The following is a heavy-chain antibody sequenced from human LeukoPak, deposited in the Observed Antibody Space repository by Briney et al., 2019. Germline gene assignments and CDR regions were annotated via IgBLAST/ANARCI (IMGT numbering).Heavy chain of an antibody. Sequence: ASVKVSCKASGYTFTSYGISWVRQAPGQGLEWMGWISAYNGNTNYAQKLQGRVTMTTDTSTSTAYMELRSLRSDDTAVYYCARALASFGELPLCDYWGQGALVAVCS. V-gene: IGHV1-18*01. D-gene: IGHD3-10*01. CDR2: ISAYNGNT. CDR3: ARALASFGELPLCDY. CDR1: GYTFTSYG. J-gene: IGHJ4*02.